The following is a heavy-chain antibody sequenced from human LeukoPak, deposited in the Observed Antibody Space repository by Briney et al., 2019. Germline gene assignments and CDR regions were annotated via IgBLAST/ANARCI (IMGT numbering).Heavy chain of an antibody. V-gene: IGHV3-21*01. Sequence: GGSLRLSCAASGFTFSSYSMNWVRQAPGKGLEWVSSIRSSSSYIYYADSVKGRFTISRDNAKNSLYLQMNSLRAEDTAVYYCARVVDIVVVPAAPRYSSSWYHYYYYMDVWGKGTTVTVSS. CDR3: ARVVDIVVVPAAPRYSSSWYHYYYYMDV. J-gene: IGHJ6*03. D-gene: IGHD2-2*03. CDR1: GFTFSSYS. CDR2: IRSSSSYI.